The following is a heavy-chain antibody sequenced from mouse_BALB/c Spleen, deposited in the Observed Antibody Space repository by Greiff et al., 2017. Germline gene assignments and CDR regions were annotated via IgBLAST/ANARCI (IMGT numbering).Heavy chain of an antibody. J-gene: IGHJ2*01. V-gene: IGHV1-15*01. D-gene: IGHD2-1*01. CDR2: IDPETGGT. Sequence: QVQLQQSGAELVRPGASVTLSCKASGYTFTDYEMHWVKQTPVHGLEWIGAIDPETGGTAYNQKFKGKATLTADKSSSTAYMELRSLTSEDSAVYYCTRRGPYGNYGYWGQGTTLTVSS. CDR1: GYTFTDYE. CDR3: TRRGPYGNYGY.